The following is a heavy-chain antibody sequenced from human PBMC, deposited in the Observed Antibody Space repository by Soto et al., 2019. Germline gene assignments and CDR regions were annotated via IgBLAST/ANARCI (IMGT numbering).Heavy chain of an antibody. CDR3: ARAVGAGRPLYYFDY. D-gene: IGHD3-16*01. CDR1: GFTFSSYA. Sequence: AGGSLRLSCAASGFTFSSYAMSWVRQAPGKGLEWVSAISGSSSYIYYADSVKGRFTISRDNAKNSLYLQMNSLRAEDTAVYYCARAVGAGRPLYYFDYWGQGTLVTVSS. CDR2: ISGSSSYI. J-gene: IGHJ4*02. V-gene: IGHV3-21*01.